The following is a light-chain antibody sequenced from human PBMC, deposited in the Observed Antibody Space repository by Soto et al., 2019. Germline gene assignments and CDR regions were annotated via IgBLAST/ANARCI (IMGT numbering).Light chain of an antibody. CDR1: QSISSY. Sequence: DIQMTQSPSSLSASVGDRVTITFRASQSISSYLNWYQQKPGKAPKLLIYAASSLQSGVPSRFSGSGSGTDFTLTISSLQPEDFVTYYCQQSYSTPTFGQGTKVDIK. J-gene: IGKJ1*01. CDR2: AAS. V-gene: IGKV1-39*01. CDR3: QQSYSTPT.